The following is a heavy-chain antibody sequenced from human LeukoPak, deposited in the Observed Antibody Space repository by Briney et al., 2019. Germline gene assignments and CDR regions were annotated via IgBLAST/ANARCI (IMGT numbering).Heavy chain of an antibody. CDR3: AKGRTYVDTAMP. Sequence: GGSLRLSCAASGFTFTSYAMSWVRQAPGKGLEWVSSIGNSGGTTYYADSVKGRFTISRDNSKNTLYLQMNSLRAEDTAVYYCAKGRTYVDTAMPWGQGTLVTVSS. D-gene: IGHD5-18*01. CDR1: GFTFTSYA. V-gene: IGHV3-23*01. J-gene: IGHJ5*02. CDR2: IGNSGGTT.